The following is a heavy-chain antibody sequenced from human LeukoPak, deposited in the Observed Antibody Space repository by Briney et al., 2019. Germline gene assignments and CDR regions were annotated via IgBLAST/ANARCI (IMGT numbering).Heavy chain of an antibody. V-gene: IGHV4-34*01. CDR3: AREHIVVVPAAISIWFDP. Sequence: SATLSLTSAVYGGSFSGYYWSWIRRPPGKGLEWIGEINHSGSTNYNPSLKRRVTISVDTSKNQFSLKLSSVTAADTAVYYCAREHIVVVPAAISIWFDPWGQGTLVTVSS. CDR2: INHSGST. J-gene: IGHJ5*02. CDR1: GGSFSGYY. D-gene: IGHD2-2*01.